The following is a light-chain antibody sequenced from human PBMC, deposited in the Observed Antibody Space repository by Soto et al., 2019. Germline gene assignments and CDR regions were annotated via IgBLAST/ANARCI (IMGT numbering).Light chain of an antibody. CDR1: TSSIGSNY. V-gene: IGLV1-47*01. Sequence: QSVLTQPPSASGTPGQRVTISCSGSTSSIGSNYVYWYQQLPGTAPKLLIYSNNQRPSGVPDRFSGSKSGTSASLAISGLRSEDEADYHCAAWDDSLSVLVFGGGTKLTVL. J-gene: IGLJ2*01. CDR3: AAWDDSLSVLV. CDR2: SNN.